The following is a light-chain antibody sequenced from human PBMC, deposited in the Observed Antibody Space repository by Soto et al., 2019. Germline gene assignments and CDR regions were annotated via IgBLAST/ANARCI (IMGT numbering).Light chain of an antibody. J-gene: IGKJ4*01. CDR1: QSISSY. V-gene: IGKV3-11*01. CDR3: QQRSSWPLT. Sequence: EIVLTQSPATLSLSPGERVTLSCRASQSISSYLAWYQQKVGQAPRLLIYDASNRATGIQARFSGSGSGTDFTLSISSLEREEFAVYYGQQRSSWPLTFGGGTKVEIK. CDR2: DAS.